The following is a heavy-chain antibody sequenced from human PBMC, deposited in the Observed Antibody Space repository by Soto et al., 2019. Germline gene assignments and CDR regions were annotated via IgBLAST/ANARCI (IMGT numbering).Heavy chain of an antibody. D-gene: IGHD2-21*01. J-gene: IGHJ5*02. Sequence: QVQLQESGPGLVKPSETLSLTCTVSGGSISSYYWSWIRQPPGKGLEWIGYIYYSGSINYNPSLKSRVTISVDTSKNQFSLKLSSVTAADTAVYYCARGSRLPETWFDPWGQGTLVTVSS. CDR1: GGSISSYY. CDR3: ARGSRLPETWFDP. V-gene: IGHV4-59*01. CDR2: IYYSGSI.